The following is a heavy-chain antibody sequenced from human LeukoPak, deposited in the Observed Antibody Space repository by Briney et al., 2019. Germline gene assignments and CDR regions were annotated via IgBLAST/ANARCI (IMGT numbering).Heavy chain of an antibody. CDR3: ARDYAGDTSGLVLDY. Sequence: GGSLRLSRAASGFTFTDYYMSWIRQAPGKGLEWISYISPTGSRIYYTDSVKGRFTISRDNAKKSLILQMNSLRADDTAVYYCARDYAGDTSGLVLDYWGQGTLVTVSS. V-gene: IGHV3-11*01. J-gene: IGHJ4*02. CDR2: ISPTGSRI. CDR1: GFTFTDYY. D-gene: IGHD3-22*01.